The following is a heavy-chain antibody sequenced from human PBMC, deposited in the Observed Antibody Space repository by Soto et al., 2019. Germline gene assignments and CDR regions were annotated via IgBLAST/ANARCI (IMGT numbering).Heavy chain of an antibody. J-gene: IGHJ6*02. CDR1: GGTFSNLA. CDR3: ATDGQISIFGVASAPYAMDV. V-gene: IGHV1-69*05. CDR2: ITPLLGAA. D-gene: IGHD3-3*01. Sequence: QVRLVQSGAEVKKPGSSVNLSCKASGGTFSNLAINWVRQAPGQGLEWMGGITPLLGAADYAQKFQGRVSIISDESTTTVYMELRSLKSDDTAMYYCATDGQISIFGVASAPYAMDVWGQGTTVTVSS.